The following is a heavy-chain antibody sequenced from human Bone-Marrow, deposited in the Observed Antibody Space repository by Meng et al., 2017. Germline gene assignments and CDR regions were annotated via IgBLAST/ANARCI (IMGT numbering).Heavy chain of an antibody. CDR1: GGSFSGYY. Sequence: QVPLQQGGAGLLKPSETLSLTCAVYGGSFSGYYWSWIRQPPGKGLEWIGEINHSGSTNYNPSLKSRVTISVDTSKNQFSLKLSSVTAADTAVYYCARGRVTTVTTPNWYFDLWGRGTLVTVSS. CDR2: INHSGST. J-gene: IGHJ2*01. V-gene: IGHV4-34*01. D-gene: IGHD4-17*01. CDR3: ARGRVTTVTTPNWYFDL.